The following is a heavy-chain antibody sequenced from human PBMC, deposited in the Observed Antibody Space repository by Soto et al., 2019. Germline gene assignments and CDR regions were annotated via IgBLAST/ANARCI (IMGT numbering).Heavy chain of an antibody. D-gene: IGHD5-18*01. Sequence: QVQLVESGGGVIQPGGSLRLSCAASGFTFSSYAMHWVREAPGKGLEWVAVISYDGSKKYYADSVKGRFTISRDNSKHTLYLQMNSLRAEDTAVYYCARDEEWIQLWFPHYWGQGTLVTVSS. V-gene: IGHV3-30-3*01. J-gene: IGHJ4*02. CDR2: ISYDGSKK. CDR1: GFTFSSYA. CDR3: ARDEEWIQLWFPHY.